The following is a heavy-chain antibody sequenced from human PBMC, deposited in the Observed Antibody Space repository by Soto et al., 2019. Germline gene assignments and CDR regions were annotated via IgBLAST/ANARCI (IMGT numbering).Heavy chain of an antibody. Sequence: QLQLQESGSGLVKPSQTLSLTCAVSGGSISSGGYSWSWIRQPPGKGLEWIGYIYHSGSTYYNPSLNSRVTISVDRSKNQFSLKLSYVTAADTAVYYCASTTGNAFDIWGQGTMVTVSS. V-gene: IGHV4-30-2*01. CDR3: ASTTGNAFDI. J-gene: IGHJ3*02. D-gene: IGHD4-17*01. CDR1: GGSISSGGYS. CDR2: IYHSGST.